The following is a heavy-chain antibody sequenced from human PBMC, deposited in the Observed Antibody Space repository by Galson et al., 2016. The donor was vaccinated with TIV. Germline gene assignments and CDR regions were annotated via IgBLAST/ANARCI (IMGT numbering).Heavy chain of an antibody. Sequence: SVKVSCMASGYTFTNSEINWVRQATRQGLEWMGWVIPNSGKTSYAQKFQGRLTMTRDTSISTAYMELRSLRSDDTAVYYCARLASCGGDCYYVDSWGQGTLVTVSS. V-gene: IGHV1-8*01. D-gene: IGHD2-21*02. CDR1: GYTFTNSE. J-gene: IGHJ4*02. CDR2: VIPNSGKT. CDR3: ARLASCGGDCYYVDS.